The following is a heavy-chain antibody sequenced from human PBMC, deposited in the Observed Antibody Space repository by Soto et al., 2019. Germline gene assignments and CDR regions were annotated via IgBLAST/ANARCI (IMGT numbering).Heavy chain of an antibody. J-gene: IGHJ6*02. CDR3: ARDMDHKYYDPVGGMDV. D-gene: IGHD3-3*01. Sequence: QVQLVQSGAEVKKPGSSVKVSCKASGGTFSSYAISWVRQAPGQGLEWMGGIIPIFGTANYAQKFQGRVTITADESTSTAYMELSSLRSEDTAVYYCARDMDHKYYDPVGGMDVWGQGTTVTVSS. CDR2: IIPIFGTA. CDR1: GGTFSSYA. V-gene: IGHV1-69*12.